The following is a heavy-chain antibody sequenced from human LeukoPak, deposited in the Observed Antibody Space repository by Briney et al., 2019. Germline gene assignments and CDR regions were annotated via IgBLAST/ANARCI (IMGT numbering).Heavy chain of an antibody. J-gene: IGHJ4*02. CDR1: GGSISSGSYY. V-gene: IGHV4-61*02. CDR2: IYASGST. Sequence: SETLSLTSTVSGGSISSGSYYWSWIRQPAGKGLEWIGRIYASGSTNYNPSLKSRVTISVDTSKNQFSLKLSSVTAADTAVYYCARGGYSYGDDYWGQGTLVTVSS. CDR3: ARGGYSYGDDY. D-gene: IGHD5-18*01.